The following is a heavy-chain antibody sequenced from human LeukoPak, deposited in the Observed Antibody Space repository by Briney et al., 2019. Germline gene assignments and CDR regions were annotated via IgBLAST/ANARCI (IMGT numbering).Heavy chain of an antibody. Sequence: ASVKVSCKASGYTFTSYAISWVRQAPGQGLEWMGGIIPIFGTANYAQKFQGRVTITADESTSTAYMELSSLRSEDTAVYYCARARGYCSSTSCSPGAFDIWGQGTMVTVSS. CDR2: IIPIFGTA. CDR3: ARARGYCSSTSCSPGAFDI. CDR1: GYTFTSYA. J-gene: IGHJ3*02. V-gene: IGHV1-69*13. D-gene: IGHD2-2*01.